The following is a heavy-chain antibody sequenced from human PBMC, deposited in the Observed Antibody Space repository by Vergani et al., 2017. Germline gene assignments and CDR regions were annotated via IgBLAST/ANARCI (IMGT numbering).Heavy chain of an antibody. V-gene: IGHV1-8*01. D-gene: IGHD3-16*02. CDR2: MSPNSGNT. CDR1: GYTFTSYD. J-gene: IGHJ4*02. CDR3: AREGFYDYVWGSYRLRGGYYFDY. Sequence: QMQLVQSGAEVKKPGASVRVSCKPSGYTFTSYDINWVRQATGQGFEWMGWMSPNSGNTGYAQKFQGRVTITRDTSASTAYMELSSLRSEDTAVYYCAREGFYDYVWGSYRLRGGYYFDYWGQGTLVTVSS.